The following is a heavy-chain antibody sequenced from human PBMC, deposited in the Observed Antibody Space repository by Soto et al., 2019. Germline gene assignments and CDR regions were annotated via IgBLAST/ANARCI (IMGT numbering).Heavy chain of an antibody. CDR1: GFTLRSYW. CDR2: IDSDGRST. V-gene: IGHV3-74*01. D-gene: IGHD2-8*02. Sequence: EVQLVESGGGLVQPGGSLTLSCAVSGFTLRSYWMHWVRQAPGKGLEWVARIDSDGRSTNYADSVKGRFTISRDNAKNTVFLHMNSLRAEDMAVYYCARGVVVYRQLVRGSDRFEPWGQGTLVTVSS. CDR3: ARGVVVYRQLVRGSDRFEP. J-gene: IGHJ5*02.